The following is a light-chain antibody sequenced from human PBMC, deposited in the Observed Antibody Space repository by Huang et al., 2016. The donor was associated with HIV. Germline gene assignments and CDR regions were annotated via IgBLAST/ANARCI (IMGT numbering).Light chain of an antibody. CDR1: QPINTY. CDR2: DSS. J-gene: IGKJ5*01. Sequence: DIQVTQPPSSLSASVGDRVTITCRASQPINTYLNWYQQKPGKAPKLLIYDSSTLQSGVPPRFSGSVSGTNFTLTISSLQSEDFAAYYSQRSYRTPITCGLGTRLEI. CDR3: QRSYRTPIT. V-gene: IGKV1-39*01.